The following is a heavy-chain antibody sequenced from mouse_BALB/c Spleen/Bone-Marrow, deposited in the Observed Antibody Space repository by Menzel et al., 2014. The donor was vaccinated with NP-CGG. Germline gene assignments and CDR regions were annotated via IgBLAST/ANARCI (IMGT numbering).Heavy chain of an antibody. CDR3: TRGGSSPYYFDY. CDR2: IYPSDSYT. CDR1: GYTFTSYW. J-gene: IGHJ2*01. Sequence: QVQLQQSGAELVRPGASVKLSCKASGYTFTSYWINWAEQRPGQGLEWIGNIYPSDSYTNYNQKFKDKATLTVDKSSTTAYMQLSSPTSEDSAVYYCTRGGSSPYYFDYWGQGTTLTVSS. V-gene: IGHV1-69*02. D-gene: IGHD1-1*01.